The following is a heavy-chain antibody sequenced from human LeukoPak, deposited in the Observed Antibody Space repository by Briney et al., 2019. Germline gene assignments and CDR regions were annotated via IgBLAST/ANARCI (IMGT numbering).Heavy chain of an antibody. V-gene: IGHV1-8*03. D-gene: IGHD3-22*01. Sequence: ASVKVSCKASGYTFTSYDINWVRQATGQGLEWMGWMNPNSGNTGYAQKFQGRVTITRNTSISTAYMELSSLRSEDTAVYYCAKTPLRGYYDSSGYSDYFDYWGQGTLVTVSS. CDR3: AKTPLRGYYDSSGYSDYFDY. CDR1: GYTFTSYD. J-gene: IGHJ4*02. CDR2: MNPNSGNT.